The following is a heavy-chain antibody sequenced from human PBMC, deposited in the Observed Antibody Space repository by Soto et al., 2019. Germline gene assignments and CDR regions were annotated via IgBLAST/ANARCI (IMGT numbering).Heavy chain of an antibody. CDR2: IWHDRSNK. Sequence: QVQLVESGGGVVQPGRSLRLSCAASGFTFSSYAMHWVRQAPGKGLEWVAVIWHDRSNKYYADSVKGRFTISRDSSKNTLYLQMNGLRPDDTAVYYCARGGRWLQGNDYWGQGTLVTVSS. J-gene: IGHJ4*02. CDR1: GFTFSSYA. CDR3: ARGGRWLQGNDY. D-gene: IGHD3-16*01. V-gene: IGHV3-30*04.